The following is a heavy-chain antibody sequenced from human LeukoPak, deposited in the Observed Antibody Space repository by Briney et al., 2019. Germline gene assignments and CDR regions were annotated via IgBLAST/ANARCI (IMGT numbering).Heavy chain of an antibody. D-gene: IGHD2-15*01. CDR2: IYYSGST. CDR3: ARVRYCSGGNCYPRIDY. Sequence: SQTLSLTCTVSGGSISSGGYYWSWIRQHPGKGLEWIGYIYYSGSTYYNPSLKSRVTISVDTSRNQFSLKLSSVTAADTAVYYCARVRYCSGGNCYPRIDYWGQGTLVTVSS. V-gene: IGHV4-31*03. J-gene: IGHJ4*02. CDR1: GGSISSGGYY.